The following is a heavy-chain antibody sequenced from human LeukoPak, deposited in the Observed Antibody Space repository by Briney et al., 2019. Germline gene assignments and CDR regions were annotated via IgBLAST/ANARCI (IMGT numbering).Heavy chain of an antibody. CDR1: GYTFTDHY. CDR3: ARGVIRGYHFDY. Sequence: ASVQVSCRASGYTFTDHYIHWVRQAPGQGLEWMGRINPDIDVTNYAEKFQGRVTLTRDTSISTAYIDLRSLTSADTAVSYCARGVIRGYHFDYWGQGTLVTVSS. D-gene: IGHD3-10*01. J-gene: IGHJ4*02. CDR2: INPDIDVT. V-gene: IGHV1-2*06.